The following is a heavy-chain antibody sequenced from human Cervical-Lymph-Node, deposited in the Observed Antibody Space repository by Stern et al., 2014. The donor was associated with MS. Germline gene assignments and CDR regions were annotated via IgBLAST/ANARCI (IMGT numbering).Heavy chain of an antibody. CDR2: IIPPFSRA. Sequence: QVQLVQSGAEVKKPCSSVKVSCKASGGSLSSHAISWVRQAPGQGLEWVGAIIPPFSRAYYAQKFQCRVTITADESTCTAFMELNRLTSEDTALYSCAGGGVTAYCSGGSCHGWFDPWGQGTLVTVSS. V-gene: IGHV1-69*01. CDR3: AGGGVTAYCSGGSCHGWFDP. D-gene: IGHD2-15*01. J-gene: IGHJ5*02. CDR1: GGSLSSHA.